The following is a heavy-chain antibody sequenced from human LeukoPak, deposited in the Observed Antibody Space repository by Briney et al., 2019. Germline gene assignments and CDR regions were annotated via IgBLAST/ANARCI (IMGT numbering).Heavy chain of an antibody. J-gene: IGHJ4*02. CDR1: GYRFADSW. CDR3: ARQYGRPFDY. CDR2: IYPGDSYT. Sequence: GESLKISCKGSGYRFADSWIGWVRQMPGKGLEWMGIIYPGDSYTRYSPSFQGQVSISVDKSISTAYRKWSTLKAWDTAMYYCARQYGRPFDYWGQGTLVTVSS. D-gene: IGHD3-10*01. V-gene: IGHV5-51*01.